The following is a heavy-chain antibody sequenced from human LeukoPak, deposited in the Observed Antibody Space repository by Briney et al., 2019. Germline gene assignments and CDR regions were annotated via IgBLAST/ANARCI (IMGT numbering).Heavy chain of an antibody. V-gene: IGHV4-4*09. CDR1: GVSINTYH. CDR3: AAGPWELDF. D-gene: IGHD1-26*01. Sequence: SETLSLTCTVSGVSINTYHASWIRQAPGKGLEFIGFIYNGGNTNYNPSLRSRATISVDTSNNQFSLRLTSVTAADTAMYYCAAGPWELDFWGQGTLVTVSS. CDR2: IYNGGNT. J-gene: IGHJ4*02.